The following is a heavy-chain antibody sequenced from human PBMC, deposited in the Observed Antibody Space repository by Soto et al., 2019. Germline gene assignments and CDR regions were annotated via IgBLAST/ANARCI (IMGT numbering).Heavy chain of an antibody. Sequence: QVQLQESGPGLVKPSETLSLTCTVSGGSISSYYWSWIRQSPGKGPEWIGYVYHSGTTNYNPSLESRVTMSLDTSKNQFSLKLSAVTAADTAVYYCATRPPGGAYFAVFDYWSQGTLVTVSS. D-gene: IGHD2-21*01. J-gene: IGHJ4*02. CDR2: VYHSGTT. CDR1: GGSISSYY. V-gene: IGHV4-59*01. CDR3: ATRPPGGAYFAVFDY.